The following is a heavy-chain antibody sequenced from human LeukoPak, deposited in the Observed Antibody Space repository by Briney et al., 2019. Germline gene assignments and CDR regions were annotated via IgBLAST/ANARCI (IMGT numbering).Heavy chain of an antibody. J-gene: IGHJ3*02. Sequence: GASVKVSCKASGYTFTSYGVSWVRQAPGQSLEWLGWISAYNGNTYYAENFQARVTMTTDTSTSTAYMELRSLKSDDTAVYYCARDVFCSGNSCLRDAFDIWGQGTMVTVSS. CDR1: GYTFTSYG. CDR2: ISAYNGNT. CDR3: ARDVFCSGNSCLRDAFDI. D-gene: IGHD2-15*01. V-gene: IGHV1-18*01.